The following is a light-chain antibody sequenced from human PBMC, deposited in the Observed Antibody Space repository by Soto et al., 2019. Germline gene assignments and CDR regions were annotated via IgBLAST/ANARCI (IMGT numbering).Light chain of an antibody. Sequence: IQMTQSPSSLSASVGDRVTLTCQASHDIRDHLNWYQQKQGKPPKLLIYDASNLQTGVPSRFSGSGSGTDFTFTISSVQPEDIATYFCHQYDNLSQTFGPGTKVDIK. J-gene: IGKJ3*01. V-gene: IGKV1-33*01. CDR2: DAS. CDR1: HDIRDH. CDR3: HQYDNLSQT.